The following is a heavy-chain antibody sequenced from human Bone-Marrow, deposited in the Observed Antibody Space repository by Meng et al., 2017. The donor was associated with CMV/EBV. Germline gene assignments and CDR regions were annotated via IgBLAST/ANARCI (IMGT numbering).Heavy chain of an antibody. J-gene: IGHJ4*02. D-gene: IGHD3-3*01. CDR2: IIPILGIA. V-gene: IGHV1-69*02. CDR1: GGTFSSYT. CDR3: ATYVGITISFFDD. Sequence: SVKVSCKASGGTFSSYTISWVRQAPGQGLEWMGRIIPILGIANYAQKFQGRVTITADKSTSTAYMELSSLRSEDTAVYYCATYVGITISFFDDWGQGTLVTVSS.